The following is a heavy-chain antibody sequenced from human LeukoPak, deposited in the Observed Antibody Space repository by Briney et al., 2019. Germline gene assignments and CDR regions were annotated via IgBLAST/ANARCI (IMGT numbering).Heavy chain of an antibody. CDR2: ISSSGSTI. CDR3: ARDGDYNFDY. D-gene: IGHD4-17*01. J-gene: IGHJ4*02. V-gene: IGHV3-48*03. Sequence: GGSLRLSCAASGFTFSSYEINWVRQAPGKGLEWVSYISSSGSTIYYADSVKGRFTISRDNAKNSLYLQMNSLRAEDTAVYYCARDGDYNFDYWGQGTLVTVSS. CDR1: GFTFSSYE.